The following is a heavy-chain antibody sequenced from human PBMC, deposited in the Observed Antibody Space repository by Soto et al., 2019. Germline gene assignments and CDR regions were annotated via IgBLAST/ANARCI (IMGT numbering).Heavy chain of an antibody. V-gene: IGHV3-21*01. CDR3: ARDLLLSSGGTWYSGGFDY. D-gene: IGHD2-15*01. CDR1: GFTFSTYS. CDR2: ISSRSIYM. J-gene: IGHJ4*02. Sequence: GGSLRLSCAASGFTFSTYSMNWVRQAPGKGLEWVSSISSRSIYMYYADSVKGRFTISRDDAKNSLYLQVNSLRAEDTAVYYCARDLLLSSGGTWYSGGFDYWGQGTLVTVSS.